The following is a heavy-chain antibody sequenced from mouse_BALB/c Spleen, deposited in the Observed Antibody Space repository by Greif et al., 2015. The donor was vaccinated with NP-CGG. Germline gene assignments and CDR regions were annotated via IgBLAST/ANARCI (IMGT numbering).Heavy chain of an antibody. J-gene: IGHJ1*01. D-gene: IGHD4-1*01. CDR1: GFTFTDYY. Sequence: EVMLVESGGGLVQPGGSLRLSCATSGFTFTDYYMGWVRQPPGKALEWLGFIRNKANGYTTEYSASVKGRFTISRDNSQSILYLQMNTLRAEDSATYYCARDTGILYWYFDVWGAGTTVTVSS. CDR2: IRNKANGYTT. V-gene: IGHV7-3*02. CDR3: ARDTGILYWYFDV.